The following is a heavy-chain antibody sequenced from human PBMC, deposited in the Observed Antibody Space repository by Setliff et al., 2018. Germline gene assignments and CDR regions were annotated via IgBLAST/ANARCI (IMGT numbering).Heavy chain of an antibody. J-gene: IGHJ4*02. Sequence: SETLSLTCAVSGYSISSGYYWGWIRQPPGKGLEWIGNIYYSGSTNYNPSLESRVTISVDTSKNQFSLRLNSATAADTAVYYCARLRGAFDYWGQGTLVTVSS. D-gene: IGHD3-16*01. CDR3: ARLRGAFDY. CDR2: IYYSGST. V-gene: IGHV4-38-2*01. CDR1: GYSISSGYY.